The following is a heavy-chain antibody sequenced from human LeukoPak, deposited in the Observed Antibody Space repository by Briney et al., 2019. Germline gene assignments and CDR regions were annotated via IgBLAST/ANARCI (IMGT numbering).Heavy chain of an antibody. CDR2: ISYDGSNK. V-gene: IGHV3-30*04. CDR3: ARDRGGSGVNWFDP. J-gene: IGHJ5*02. Sequence: GGSLRLSCAASGFTFSSSAMHWVRQAPGKGLEWVAVISYDGSNKYYADSVKGRFTISRDNSKNTLYLQMNSLRAEDTAVYYCARDRGGSGVNWFDPWGQGTLVTVSS. CDR1: GFTFSSSA. D-gene: IGHD3-10*01.